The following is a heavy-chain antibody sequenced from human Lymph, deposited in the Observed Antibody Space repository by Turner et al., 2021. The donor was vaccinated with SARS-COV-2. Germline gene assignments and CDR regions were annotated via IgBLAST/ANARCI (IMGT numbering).Heavy chain of an antibody. CDR1: GFTFSSYG. CDR2: ISCDGVNK. D-gene: IGHD3-22*01. CDR3: AKGPWYYYDSSGLPYYFDY. Sequence: QVQLVDSGGGLVQPRRSLRLTWSAAGFTFSSYGMHWVRQAPGKWLEWVAVISCDGVNKYYTDSVKCRFTISRDNSNNTLYLQMNSLRAEDTAVYYCAKGPWYYYDSSGLPYYFDYWGQGTLVTVSS. J-gene: IGHJ4*02. V-gene: IGHV3-30*18.